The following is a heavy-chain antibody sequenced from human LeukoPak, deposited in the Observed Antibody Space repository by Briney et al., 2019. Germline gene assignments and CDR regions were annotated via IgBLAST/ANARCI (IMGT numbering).Heavy chain of an antibody. V-gene: IGHV6-1*01. CDR2: TYYRSKWYD. Sequence: SQTLSLTCAISGDSVSSNSAAWNWIRQSPSRGLEWLGRTYYRSKWYDDYAVSVKSRITINPDTSKNQFSLQLNSVTPEDTAVYYCARISGGYSYGDDAFDIWGQGTMVTVSS. J-gene: IGHJ3*02. CDR1: GDSVSSNSAA. D-gene: IGHD5-18*01. CDR3: ARISGGYSYGDDAFDI.